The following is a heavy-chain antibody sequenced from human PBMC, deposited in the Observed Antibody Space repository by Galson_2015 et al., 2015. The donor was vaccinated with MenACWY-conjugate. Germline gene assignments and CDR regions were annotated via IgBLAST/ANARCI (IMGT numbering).Heavy chain of an antibody. CDR3: TKDRGDVSDF. Sequence: SLRLSCAASGFIFSSYGMHWVRQAPGKGLEWVAFIRYDGINRSYANSMKGRFTISRDNSKNTLYLQMNSLRPEDTAVYYCTKDRGDVSDFWGQGTLVTVSS. J-gene: IGHJ4*02. V-gene: IGHV3-30*02. CDR2: IRYDGINR. CDR1: GFIFSSYG. D-gene: IGHD3-10*01.